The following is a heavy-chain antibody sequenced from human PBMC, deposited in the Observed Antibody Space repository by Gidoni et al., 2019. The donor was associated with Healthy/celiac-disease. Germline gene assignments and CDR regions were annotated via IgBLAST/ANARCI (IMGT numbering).Heavy chain of an antibody. Sequence: QVQLVQSGAEVKKPGASVKVSCKASGYTFNSYYMHWVRQAPGQGLEWMGIINPSGGSTSYAQKFQGRVTMTRDTSTSTVYMELSSLRSEDTAVYYCAGEGGELLLNYYYGMDVWGQGTTVTVSS. CDR3: AGEGGELLLNYYYGMDV. CDR1: GYTFNSYY. V-gene: IGHV1-46*02. J-gene: IGHJ6*02. CDR2: INPSGGST. D-gene: IGHD1-26*01.